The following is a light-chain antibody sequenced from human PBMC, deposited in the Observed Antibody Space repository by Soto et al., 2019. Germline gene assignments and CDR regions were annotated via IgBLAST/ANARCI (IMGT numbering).Light chain of an antibody. CDR3: SSYTTSSLVI. CDR2: DVT. V-gene: IGLV2-14*03. Sequence: QSALTQPASVSGSPGQSITISCTGTSSDVGAYNYVSWYQQYPGKAPKVMIYDVTNRPSGISDRFSGSKSGNTASLTISGLQAEDEADYYCSSYTTSSLVIFGGGTKVTVL. J-gene: IGLJ2*01. CDR1: SSDVGAYNY.